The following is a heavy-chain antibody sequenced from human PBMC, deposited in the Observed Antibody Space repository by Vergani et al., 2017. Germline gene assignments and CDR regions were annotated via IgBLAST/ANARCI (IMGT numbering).Heavy chain of an antibody. Sequence: QVQLVESGGGVVQPGRFLRLSCAASGFTFSSYGMHWVRQAPGNGLEWVAVISYDGSNKYYADSVKGRFTISRDNSKNTLYLQMNSLRAEDTAVYSCAKDQGWLQLRYYFDHWGQGTLVTVSS. V-gene: IGHV3-30*18. CDR3: AKDQGWLQLRYYFDH. D-gene: IGHD5-24*01. CDR2: ISYDGSNK. J-gene: IGHJ4*02. CDR1: GFTFSSYG.